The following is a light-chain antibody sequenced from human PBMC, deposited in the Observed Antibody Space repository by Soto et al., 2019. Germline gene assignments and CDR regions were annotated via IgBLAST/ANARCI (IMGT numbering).Light chain of an antibody. Sequence: EIVMTQSPATLSVSPGERATLSCRASQSVSSNLAWYQQKPGQAPRLLIYGASTRATGIPARFSGSGSGTEFTLTISCLQSEDFANYFCQQYNNWPPDRTFGQGTKVEIK. CDR2: GAS. V-gene: IGKV3-15*01. CDR3: QQYNNWPPDRT. CDR1: QSVSSN. J-gene: IGKJ1*01.